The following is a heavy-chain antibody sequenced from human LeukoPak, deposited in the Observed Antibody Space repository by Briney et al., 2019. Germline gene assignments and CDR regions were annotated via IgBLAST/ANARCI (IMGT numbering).Heavy chain of an antibody. CDR1: GGSVSSSY. Sequence: SETLSLTCTVSGGSVSSSYWNWIRHSPGKGLEWIGNIYHSGSTNYNPSLKSRVTMSLDTSKNQFSLNLTSVTAADTAVYYCAAANNYYYFDYWGQGTLVTVSS. CDR2: IYHSGST. CDR3: AAANNYYYFDY. J-gene: IGHJ4*02. D-gene: IGHD1-1*01. V-gene: IGHV4-59*02.